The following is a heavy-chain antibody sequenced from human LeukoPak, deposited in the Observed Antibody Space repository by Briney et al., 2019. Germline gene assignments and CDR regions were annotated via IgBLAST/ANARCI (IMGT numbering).Heavy chain of an antibody. V-gene: IGHV3-21*01. Sequence: GGSLRLSCAASGFTFSAYDMNWVRQAPGKGLEWVSYISSSSSYIYYADSVKGRFTISRDNAKNSLYLQMNTLRAEDTAVYYCARGYYYDTTGPPDSWGQGTLVTVSS. CDR2: ISSSSSYI. D-gene: IGHD3-22*01. CDR3: ARGYYYDTTGPPDS. CDR1: GFTFSAYD. J-gene: IGHJ4*02.